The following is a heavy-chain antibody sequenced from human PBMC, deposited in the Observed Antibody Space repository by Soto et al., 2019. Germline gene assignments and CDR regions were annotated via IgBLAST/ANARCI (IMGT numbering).Heavy chain of an antibody. CDR3: TSPLYGMDV. CDR1: GFTFSGSA. J-gene: IGHJ6*02. CDR2: IRSKANSYAT. Sequence: GGSLRLSCAASGFTFSGSAMHLVRQASGKGLEWVGRIRSKANSYATAYAASVKGRFTISRDDSKNTAYLQMNSLKTEDTAVYYCTSPLYGMDVWGQGTTVTVSS. V-gene: IGHV3-73*01.